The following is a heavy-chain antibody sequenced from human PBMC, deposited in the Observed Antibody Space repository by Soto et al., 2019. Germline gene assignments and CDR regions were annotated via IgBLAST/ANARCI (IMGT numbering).Heavy chain of an antibody. Sequence: GGSLRLSCAASGFTFSSYAMSWVRQAPGKGLEWVSAISGSGGSTYYADSVKGRFTISRDNPKNTLYLQMNSLRAEDTAVYYCAKGIQLWLPAYLDYWGQGTLVTVSS. J-gene: IGHJ4*02. CDR2: ISGSGGST. CDR1: GFTFSSYA. CDR3: AKGIQLWLPAYLDY. V-gene: IGHV3-23*01. D-gene: IGHD5-18*01.